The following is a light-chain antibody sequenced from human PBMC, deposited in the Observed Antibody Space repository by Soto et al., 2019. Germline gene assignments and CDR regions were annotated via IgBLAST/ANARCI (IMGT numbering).Light chain of an antibody. Sequence: EIVLTQSPGTLSLSPGERATLSCRASQSVSSSYLAWYQQKPGQAPRLLIYGASTRATGSPDRFSGSGSGTDFTLTISRLEPEDFAVYYCHQYDSSPLTFGPGTKVDIK. CDR2: GAS. CDR1: QSVSSSY. CDR3: HQYDSSPLT. J-gene: IGKJ3*01. V-gene: IGKV3-20*01.